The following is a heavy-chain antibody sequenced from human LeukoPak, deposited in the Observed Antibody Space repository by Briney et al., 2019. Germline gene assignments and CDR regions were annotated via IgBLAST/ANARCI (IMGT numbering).Heavy chain of an antibody. V-gene: IGHV3-23*01. D-gene: IGHD1-26*01. CDR3: AKDHELDYFDY. Sequence: GVLRLSCAASGFTFSSYAMSWVRQAPGKGLEWVSAISGSGGSTYYADSVKGRFTISRDNSKNTLYLHMNSLRAEDTAVYYCAKDHELDYFDYWGQGTLVTVSS. CDR1: GFTFSSYA. CDR2: ISGSGGST. J-gene: IGHJ4*02.